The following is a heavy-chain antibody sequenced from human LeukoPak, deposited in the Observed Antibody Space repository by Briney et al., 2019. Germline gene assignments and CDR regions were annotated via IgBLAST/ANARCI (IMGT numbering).Heavy chain of an antibody. CDR2: TSGSGGNT. CDR1: GFTLRSYD. J-gene: IGHJ4*02. Sequence: GGSLRLSCAASGFTLRSYDMSWVRQAPGKGLEWVAATSGSGGNTYYADSVKGRFTISRDNAKNSVYLQMNSLRAEDTAVYYCAREEGNYAFEYWGQGTLVTVSS. CDR3: AREEGNYAFEY. D-gene: IGHD2-2*01. V-gene: IGHV3-23*01.